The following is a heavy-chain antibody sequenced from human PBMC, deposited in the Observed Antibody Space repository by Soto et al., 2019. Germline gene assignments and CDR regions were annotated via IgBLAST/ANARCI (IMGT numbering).Heavy chain of an antibody. Sequence: GSLRLSCAASGFTFSSYAMSWVRQAPGKGLEWVSAISGSGGSTYYADSVKGRFTISRDNSKNTLYLQMNSLRAEDTAVYYCAKGDLDIVATIIDYWGQGTLVTV. CDR2: ISGSGGST. CDR3: AKGDLDIVATIIDY. D-gene: IGHD5-12*01. J-gene: IGHJ4*02. CDR1: GFTFSSYA. V-gene: IGHV3-23*01.